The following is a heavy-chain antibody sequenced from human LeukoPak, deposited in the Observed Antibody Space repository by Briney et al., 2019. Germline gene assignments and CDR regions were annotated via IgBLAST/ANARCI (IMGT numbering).Heavy chain of an antibody. CDR3: ARGPFGMAARPSVHTGYSSSWYSAFDI. V-gene: IGHV1-18*01. D-gene: IGHD6-13*01. CDR2: ISAYNGNT. Sequence: ASVKVSCKASGYTFTSYGISWVRQAPGQGLEWMGWISAYNGNTNYAQKFQGRVTITADKSTSTAYMELSSLRSEDTAVYYCARGPFGMAARPSVHTGYSSSWYSAFDIWGQGTMVTVSS. CDR1: GYTFTSYG. J-gene: IGHJ3*02.